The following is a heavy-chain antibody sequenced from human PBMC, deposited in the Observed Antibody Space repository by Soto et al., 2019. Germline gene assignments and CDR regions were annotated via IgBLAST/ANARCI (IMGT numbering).Heavy chain of an antibody. CDR2: ISGNGGYP. Sequence: EVQLLESGGDLVQPGGSLRLSCAASGFTCSRYAMGWVRQAPGKGLEWASGISGNGGYPCYGGSVRGRFTISRDNSNNMLYLQMHALRAEDTAVYVCAKYTVTEDLGESWGQGALVAVSS. J-gene: IGHJ5*02. V-gene: IGHV3-23*01. D-gene: IGHD3-16*01. CDR1: GFTCSRYA. CDR3: AKYTVTEDLGES.